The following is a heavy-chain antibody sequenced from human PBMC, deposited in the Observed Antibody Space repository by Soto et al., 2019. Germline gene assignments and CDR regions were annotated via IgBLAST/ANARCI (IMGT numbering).Heavy chain of an antibody. CDR1: GGSFSGYY. CDR2: INHSGST. J-gene: IGHJ6*02. V-gene: IGHV4-34*01. Sequence: QVQLQQWGAGLLKPSETLSLTCAVYGGSFSGYYWSWIRQPPGKGLEWIGEINHSGSTNYNPSLKSRVTISVDTSKNRFSLKLSSVTAADTAVYYCARVKRTDYYYYGMDVWGQGTTVTVSS. CDR3: ARVKRTDYYYYGMDV.